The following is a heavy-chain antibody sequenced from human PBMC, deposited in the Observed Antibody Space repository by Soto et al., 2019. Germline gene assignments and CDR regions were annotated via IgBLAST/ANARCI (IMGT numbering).Heavy chain of an antibody. CDR3: ARAPHQLPYPVFDY. V-gene: IGHV1-2*04. J-gene: IGHJ4*02. D-gene: IGHD2-2*02. Sequence: ASVKVSCKASGYTFTGYYMHWVRQAPGQGLEWMGWINPNSGGTNYAQKFQGWVTMTRDTSISTAYMELSRLRSDDTAVYYCARAPHQLPYPVFDYWGQGTLVIVSS. CDR1: GYTFTGYY. CDR2: INPNSGGT.